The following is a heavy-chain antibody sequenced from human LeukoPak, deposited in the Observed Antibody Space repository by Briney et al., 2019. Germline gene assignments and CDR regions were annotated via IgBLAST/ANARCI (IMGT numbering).Heavy chain of an antibody. CDR3: ARVLEAASFDY. D-gene: IGHD6-13*01. J-gene: IGHJ4*02. CDR1: GFTLSSYV. V-gene: IGHV3-30*04. Sequence: GGSLRLSCAASGFTLSSYVIHWVRQAPGKGLQWVAVVSYDGSNKYYADSVKGRFTISRDNSMNTLYLQMNSLRAEGTAVYYCARVLEAASFDYWGRGTPVTVSS. CDR2: VSYDGSNK.